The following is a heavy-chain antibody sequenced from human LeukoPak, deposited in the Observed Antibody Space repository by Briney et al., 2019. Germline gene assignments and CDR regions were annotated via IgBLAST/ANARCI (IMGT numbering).Heavy chain of an antibody. Sequence: SETLSLTCTVSGASISSYYWTWIRQPPGKELEWVGHIYYSGSIYYTPSLESPVTISIDTSERQLSLKLASLTAADTAVYFCAGLQVGATALDHWGQGTLVTVSS. V-gene: IGHV4-59*01. J-gene: IGHJ4*02. D-gene: IGHD1-26*01. CDR2: IYYSGSI. CDR3: AGLQVGATALDH. CDR1: GASISSYY.